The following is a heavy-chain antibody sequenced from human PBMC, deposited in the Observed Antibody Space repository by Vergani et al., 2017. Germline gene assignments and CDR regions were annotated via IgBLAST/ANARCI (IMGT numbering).Heavy chain of an antibody. CDR2: INHSGST. Sequence: QVQLQESGPGLVKPSQTLSLTCTVSGGSISSGGYYWSWIRQPPGKGLEWIGEINHSGSTNYNPSLKSRVTISVDTSKNQFSLKLSSVTAADPAVYSCARHGYYDYVWGSYRYGWYFDLWGRGTLVTVSS. D-gene: IGHD3-16*02. V-gene: IGHV4-31*03. J-gene: IGHJ2*01. CDR3: ARHGYYDYVWGSYRYGWYFDL. CDR1: GGSISSGGYY.